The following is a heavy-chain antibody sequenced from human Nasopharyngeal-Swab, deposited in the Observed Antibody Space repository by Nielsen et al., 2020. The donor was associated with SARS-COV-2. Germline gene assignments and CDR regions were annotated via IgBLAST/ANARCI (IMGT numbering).Heavy chain of an antibody. J-gene: IGHJ6*02. CDR3: ARDHCSSSSCYVRLAGFSKYYYYGMDV. Sequence: SETLSLTCAVSGGSISSSNWWSWVRQPPGKGLEWIGEIYHSGSTNYNPSLKSRVTISVDKSKIQFSLKLSSVTAADTAVYYCARDHCSSSSCYVRLAGFSKYYYYGMDVWGQGTTVTVSS. CDR1: GGSISSSNW. CDR2: IYHSGST. V-gene: IGHV4-4*02. D-gene: IGHD2-2*01.